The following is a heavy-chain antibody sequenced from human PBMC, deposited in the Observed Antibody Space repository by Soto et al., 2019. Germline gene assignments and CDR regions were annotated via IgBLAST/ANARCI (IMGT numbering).Heavy chain of an antibody. CDR1: GGSFSGYY. CDR2: INHSGST. CDR3: ARAGEGGSSGYAFDI. D-gene: IGHD3-22*01. Sequence: SETLSLTXAVYGGSFSGYYWSWIRQPPGKGLEWIGEINHSGSTNYNPSLKSRVTISVDTSKNQFSLKLSSVTAADTAVYYCARAGEGGSSGYAFDIWGQGTMVTVSS. V-gene: IGHV4-34*01. J-gene: IGHJ3*02.